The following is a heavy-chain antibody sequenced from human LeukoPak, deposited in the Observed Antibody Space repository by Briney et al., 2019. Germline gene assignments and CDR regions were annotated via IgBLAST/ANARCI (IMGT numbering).Heavy chain of an antibody. Sequence: SGTLSLTCAVSGGSISINNGWTWVRQPPGKGLEWIGEIYHSGSTNYNPSLKSRVTISVDKSKNQFSLNLTSVTAADTAVYYGAREGYSTANNWFDAWGEGTLVIVSS. CDR1: GGSISINNG. CDR2: IYHSGST. V-gene: IGHV4-4*02. J-gene: IGHJ5*02. D-gene: IGHD2-21*02. CDR3: AREGYSTANNWFDA.